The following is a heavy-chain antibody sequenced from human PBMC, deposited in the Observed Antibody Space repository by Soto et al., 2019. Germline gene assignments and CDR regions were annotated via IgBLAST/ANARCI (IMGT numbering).Heavy chain of an antibody. V-gene: IGHV1-69*12. J-gene: IGHJ5*02. Sequence: QVQLVQSGAEVKKPGSSVKVSCKASGGTFSSYAISWVRQAPGQGLEWMGGIIPIFGTANYAQKFQGRVTITADESTSTAYMELIILRSEDTAVYYCASTGLLPDSSSWYTWFDPWGQGTLVTVSS. CDR2: IIPIFGTA. CDR3: ASTGLLPDSSSWYTWFDP. D-gene: IGHD6-13*01. CDR1: GGTFSSYA.